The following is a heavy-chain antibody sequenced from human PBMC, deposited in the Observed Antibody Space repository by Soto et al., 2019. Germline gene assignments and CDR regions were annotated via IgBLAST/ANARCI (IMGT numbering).Heavy chain of an antibody. Sequence: ASVKVSCKASGYTFTGYYMHWVRQAPGQGLEWMGWINPNSGGTNYAQKFQGWVTMTRDTSISTAYMELSRLRSDDTAVYYCARAWGFLEWLSYDNWFDPWGQGTLVTVSS. CDR3: ARAWGFLEWLSYDNWFDP. V-gene: IGHV1-2*04. CDR2: INPNSGGT. J-gene: IGHJ5*02. D-gene: IGHD3-3*01. CDR1: GYTFTGYY.